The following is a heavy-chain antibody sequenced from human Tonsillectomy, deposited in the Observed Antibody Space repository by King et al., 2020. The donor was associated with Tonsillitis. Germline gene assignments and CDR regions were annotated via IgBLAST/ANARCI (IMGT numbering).Heavy chain of an antibody. CDR1: GFTFNDYG. J-gene: IGHJ4*02. V-gene: IGHV3-43D*03. Sequence: VQLVESGGAVGQPEGSLRLSCAASGFTFNDYGFHWVRQAPGKGLEWVSLITWYGGSTDYADSVRGRFTISREASQDSLYLQMNNLPTDDTALYFCAKERVEDNFFDYWGKGTLVTV. CDR2: ITWYGGST. D-gene: IGHD5/OR15-5a*01. CDR3: AKERVEDNFFDY.